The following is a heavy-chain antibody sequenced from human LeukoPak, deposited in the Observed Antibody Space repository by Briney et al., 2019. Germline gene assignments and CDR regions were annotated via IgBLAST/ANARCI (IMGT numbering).Heavy chain of an antibody. CDR2: IIPILGIA. V-gene: IGHV1-69*04. D-gene: IGHD5-12*01. CDR1: GGTFSSYA. J-gene: IGHJ4*02. Sequence: AASVKVSCRASGGTFSSYAISWVRHAPGQGLEWMGRIIPILGIANYAQKFQGRVTITADKSTSTAYMELSGLRSEDTAVYYCARSSGVATKGDYWGQGTLVTVSS. CDR3: ARSSGVATKGDY.